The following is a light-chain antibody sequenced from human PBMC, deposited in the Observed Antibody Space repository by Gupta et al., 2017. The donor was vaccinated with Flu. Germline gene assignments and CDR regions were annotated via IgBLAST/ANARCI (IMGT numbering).Light chain of an antibody. CDR2: DDN. CDR1: SISNHY. V-gene: IGLV3-19*01. J-gene: IGLJ2*01. CDR3: YSRKYGGNTLI. Sequence: TRGGGSISNHYGHWYQQRPGRSPVLIIYDDNRRPSGVPDRFSGSIYVYTTSVSITRSQLIAADESFCYSRKYGGNTLIFGGGTKLTVL.